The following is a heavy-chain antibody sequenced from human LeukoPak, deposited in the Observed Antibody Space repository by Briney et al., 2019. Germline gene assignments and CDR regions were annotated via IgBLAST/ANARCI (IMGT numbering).Heavy chain of an antibody. V-gene: IGHV1-2*02. CDR2: INPNSGGT. Sequence: ASVKVSFKASGYTFTGYYMHWVRQAPGQGLERMGWINPNSGGTNYAQKFQGRVTMTRDTSISTAYMELSRLRSDDTAVYYCCGSSLAGSDGMDVWGQGTTVTVSS. CDR1: GYTFTGYY. J-gene: IGHJ6*02. CDR3: CGSSLAGSDGMDV. D-gene: IGHD6-19*01.